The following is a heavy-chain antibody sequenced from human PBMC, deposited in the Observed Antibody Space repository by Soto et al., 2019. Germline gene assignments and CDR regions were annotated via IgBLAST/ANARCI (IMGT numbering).Heavy chain of an antibody. CDR3: ARENSGWYFDY. J-gene: IGHJ4*02. D-gene: IGHD6-19*01. CDR1: GDSISSYY. V-gene: IGHV4-59*01. Sequence: PSETLSLTCTVSGDSISSYYWAGSRKPPGKGLELMWYINDRGSTNYNPSLKSRGTISVDTSKNQFSLKLSSVTAADTAVYYCARENSGWYFDYWGQGTLVTVSS. CDR2: INDRGST.